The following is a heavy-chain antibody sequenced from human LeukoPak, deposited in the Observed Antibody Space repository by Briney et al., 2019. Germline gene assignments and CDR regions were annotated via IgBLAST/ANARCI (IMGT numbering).Heavy chain of an antibody. CDR3: ATTVTGNGFDY. D-gene: IGHD4-11*01. CDR1: GYTFTSYA. CDR2: INAGNGNT. V-gene: IGHV1-3*01. Sequence: ASVKVSCKASGYTFTSYAMHWVRRAPGQRLEWMGWINAGNGNTKYSQKFQGRVTMTEDTSTDTAYMELSSLRSEDTAVYYCATTVTGNGFDYWGQGTLVTVSS. J-gene: IGHJ4*02.